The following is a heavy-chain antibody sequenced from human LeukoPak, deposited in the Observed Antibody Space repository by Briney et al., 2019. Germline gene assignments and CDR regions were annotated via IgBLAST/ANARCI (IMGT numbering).Heavy chain of an antibody. CDR2: IYYTGIT. J-gene: IGHJ2*01. CDR1: GGSISSGY. CDR3: ARRGENGHWYFDL. Sequence: PSETLSLTCTVSGGSISSGYWNRIRQPPGKGLEWIGFIYYTGITNYNPSLKSRVTISLDTSKNQFSLRLYSVTAADTAVYYCARRGENGHWYFDLWGRGTLVAVSS. D-gene: IGHD3-16*01. V-gene: IGHV4-59*08.